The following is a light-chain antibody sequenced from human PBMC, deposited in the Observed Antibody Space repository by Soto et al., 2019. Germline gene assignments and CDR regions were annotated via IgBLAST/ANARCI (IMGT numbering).Light chain of an antibody. CDR3: CSYAGRSTWDVV. CDR2: EGF. Sequence: QSVLTQPASVSGSPGQSITISCTGTSSDVGGSGLVSWYQFHPGKAPKLLIFEGFKRPSGVSNRFSGSKSGSTASLTISGLQAEDEAGYYCCSYAGRSTWDVVFGGGTKLTVL. CDR1: SSDVGGSGL. V-gene: IGLV2-23*01. J-gene: IGLJ2*01.